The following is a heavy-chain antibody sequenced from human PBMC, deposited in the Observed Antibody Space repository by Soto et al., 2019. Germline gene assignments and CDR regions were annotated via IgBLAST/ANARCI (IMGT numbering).Heavy chain of an antibody. CDR1: GYTFTSYG. D-gene: IGHD1-1*01. CDR2: ISAYDGNT. V-gene: IGHV1-18*01. J-gene: IGHJ5*02. CDR3: AKHNAQWPNWFDP. Sequence: QVQLVQSGAEVKKPGASVKVSCKASGYTFTSYGISWVRHAPGQGLEWMGWISAYDGNTYSAQKLQGRVTMTTDTSPSTAYRALRSLRSDDTAVYYCAKHNAQWPNWFDPWGQRTPVTVSS.